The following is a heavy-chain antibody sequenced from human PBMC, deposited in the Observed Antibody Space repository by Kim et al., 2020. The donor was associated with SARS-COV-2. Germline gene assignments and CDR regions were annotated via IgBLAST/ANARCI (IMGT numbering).Heavy chain of an antibody. CDR3: ARTYYGDYYSGMDI. CDR1: GFSLNTSGMC. CDR2: VDWDGDK. D-gene: IGHD4-17*01. J-gene: IGHJ6*02. V-gene: IGHV2-70*11. Sequence: SGPTLVNPTQTLTLTCTCSGFSLNTSGMCVSWIRQPPGKALEWLARVDWDGDKSYSTALKTRLTISKDTSKNHVVFTMTNMDPVDTATYYCARTYYGDYYSGMDIWGQGTTVTVSS.